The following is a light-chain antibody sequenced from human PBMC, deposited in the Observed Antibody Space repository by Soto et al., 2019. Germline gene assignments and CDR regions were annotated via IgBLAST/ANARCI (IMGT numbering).Light chain of an antibody. Sequence: QSVLTQPPSVSGAPGQRVAISCTGSSSNIGAGYDLHWYQHLPGTAPKLLIYDDNNRPSGVPDRFSGSRSGTSASLATTGLQAEDEADYYCQSYDSSLSAYVFGTGTKVTVL. J-gene: IGLJ1*01. V-gene: IGLV1-40*01. CDR2: DDN. CDR1: SSNIGAGYD. CDR3: QSYDSSLSAYV.